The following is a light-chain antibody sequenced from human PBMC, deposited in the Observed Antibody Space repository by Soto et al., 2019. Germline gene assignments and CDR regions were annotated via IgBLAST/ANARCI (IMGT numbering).Light chain of an antibody. CDR3: QQWNT. Sequence: EIVLTQSPGTLSLSPGERATLSCRASQSVSSSYLAWYQQKPGQAPRLLIYGASSRATGIPDRFSGSGSGTDFTLTISRLEPEDFAVYYCQQWNTFGXGT. CDR1: QSVSSSY. J-gene: IGKJ4*01. V-gene: IGKV3-20*01. CDR2: GAS.